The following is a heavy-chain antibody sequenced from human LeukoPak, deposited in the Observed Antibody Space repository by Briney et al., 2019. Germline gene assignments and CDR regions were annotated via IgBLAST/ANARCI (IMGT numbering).Heavy chain of an antibody. CDR3: AKDGAYSGSYFDY. V-gene: IGHV3-30*18. Sequence: QPGGSLRLSCAASGFTFSSYAMSWVRQAPGKGLEWVAVISYDGSNKYYADSVKGRFTISRDNSKNTLYLQMNSLRAEDTAVYYCAKDGAYSGSYFDYWGQGTLVTVSS. D-gene: IGHD1-26*01. CDR2: ISYDGSNK. J-gene: IGHJ4*02. CDR1: GFTFSSYA.